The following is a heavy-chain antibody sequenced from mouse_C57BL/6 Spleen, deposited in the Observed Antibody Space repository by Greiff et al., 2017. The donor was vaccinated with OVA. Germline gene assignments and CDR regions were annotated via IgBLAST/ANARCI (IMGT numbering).Heavy chain of an antibody. CDR3: TSPELGRESY. D-gene: IGHD4-1*01. CDR1: GYTFTDYE. J-gene: IGHJ2*01. CDR2: IDPETGGT. Sequence: VQLQESGAELVRPGASVTLSCKASGYTFTDYEMHWVKQTPVHGLEWIGAIDPETGGTAYNQKFKGKAILTADKSSSTAYMELRSLTSEDSAVYYCTSPELGRESYWGQGTTLTVSS. V-gene: IGHV1-15*01.